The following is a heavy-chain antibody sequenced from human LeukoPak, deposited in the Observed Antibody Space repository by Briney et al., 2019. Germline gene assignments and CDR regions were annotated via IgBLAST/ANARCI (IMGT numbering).Heavy chain of an antibody. CDR1: GGSFSGYY. CDR3: ARGRLYDFWSGYRRYFDY. V-gene: IGHV4-34*01. J-gene: IGHJ4*02. Sequence: SETLSLTCAVYGGSFSGYYWSWIRQPPGKGLEWIGEINHSGSTNYNPSLKSRVTISVDTSKNQFSLKLSSVTAADTAVYYCARGRLYDFWSGYRRYFDYWGQGTLVTVSS. D-gene: IGHD3-3*01. CDR2: INHSGST.